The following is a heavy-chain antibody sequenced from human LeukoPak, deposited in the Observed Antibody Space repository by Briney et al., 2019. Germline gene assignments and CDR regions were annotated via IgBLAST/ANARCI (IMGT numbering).Heavy chain of an antibody. D-gene: IGHD1/OR15-1a*01. V-gene: IGHV1-2*02. CDR3: ARLLGTWNTFDY. Sequence: GASVKVSCKASGYTFTGYYMHWVRQAPGQGLEWMGWINPNSGGTNYAQKFQGRVTMTRDTSISTAYMELSRLRSDDTAVYHCARLLGTWNTFDYWGQGTLVTVSS. CDR1: GYTFTGYY. CDR2: INPNSGGT. J-gene: IGHJ4*02.